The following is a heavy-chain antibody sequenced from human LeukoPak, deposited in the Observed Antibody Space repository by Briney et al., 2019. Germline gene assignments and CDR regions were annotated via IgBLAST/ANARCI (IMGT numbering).Heavy chain of an antibody. Sequence: SETLSLTCTVSGGSISSGGYSWGWIRQHPGKGLEWIGYIYYSGSTYYNPSLKSRVTISVDTSKNQFSLKLSSVTAADTAVYYCARGTTDSIVVVTATYNWFDPWGQGTLVTVSS. D-gene: IGHD2-21*02. J-gene: IGHJ5*02. CDR3: ARGTTDSIVVVTATYNWFDP. CDR2: IYYSGST. CDR1: GGSISSGGYS. V-gene: IGHV4-31*03.